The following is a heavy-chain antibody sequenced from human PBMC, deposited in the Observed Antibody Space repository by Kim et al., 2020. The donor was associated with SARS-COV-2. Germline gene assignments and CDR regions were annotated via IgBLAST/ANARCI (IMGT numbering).Heavy chain of an antibody. Sequence: GGSLRLSCAASGFTFNRYWMSWIRQTPGKGLERVANIKEDGSEEYYVDSVKGRFSISRDNAKNSLFLQMDRLRAEDTAIYYCARVIVMVPGSSDHFDYWGQGTLATVSS. V-gene: IGHV3-7*01. J-gene: IGHJ4*02. CDR3: ARVIVMVPGSSDHFDY. CDR2: IKEDGSEE. CDR1: GFTFNRYW. D-gene: IGHD2-2*01.